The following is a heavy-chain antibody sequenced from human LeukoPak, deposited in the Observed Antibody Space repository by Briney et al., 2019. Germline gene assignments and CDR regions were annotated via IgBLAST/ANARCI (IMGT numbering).Heavy chain of an antibody. CDR3: ARYYYGSGSYCDY. Sequence: GGSLRLSCAASGFTFSSYAMSWVRQAPGKGLEWVSAITGSGGSTYHVDSVKGRFTISRDNSKNTLHLQMNNLRAEDTAVYYCARYYYGSGSYCDYWGQGTLVTVSS. CDR2: ITGSGGST. CDR1: GFTFSSYA. J-gene: IGHJ4*02. V-gene: IGHV3-23*01. D-gene: IGHD3-10*01.